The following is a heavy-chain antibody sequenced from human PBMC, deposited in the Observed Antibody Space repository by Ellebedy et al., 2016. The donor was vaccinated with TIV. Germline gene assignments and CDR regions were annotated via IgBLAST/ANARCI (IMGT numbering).Heavy chain of an antibody. J-gene: IGHJ4*02. Sequence: GESLKISCAASEFTFSTYHMHWVRQAPGKGLEWVAVIWYDGTAKFYAESVQGRFTISRDNSQNTLYLEMNSLRADDTALYYCARELGGSGGSDFDYWGQGTLVTVSS. D-gene: IGHD2-15*01. CDR2: IWYDGTAK. V-gene: IGHV3-33*01. CDR1: EFTFSTYH. CDR3: ARELGGSGGSDFDY.